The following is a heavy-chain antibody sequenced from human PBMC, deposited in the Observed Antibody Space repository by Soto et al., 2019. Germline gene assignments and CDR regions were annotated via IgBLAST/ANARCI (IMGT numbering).Heavy chain of an antibody. CDR2: ITSRSRYI. V-gene: IGHV3-21*01. Sequence: GGCLRLSCAASGFTFSSYSMNWVRQAPGKGLEWISSITSRSRYIFYADSVKGRFTISRDDAKNSLYLQMNSLRAEDTAVYYCARGCSTTSCPPRDIWGHGTMVTVSS. D-gene: IGHD2-2*01. J-gene: IGHJ3*02. CDR3: ARGCSTTSCPPRDI. CDR1: GFTFSSYS.